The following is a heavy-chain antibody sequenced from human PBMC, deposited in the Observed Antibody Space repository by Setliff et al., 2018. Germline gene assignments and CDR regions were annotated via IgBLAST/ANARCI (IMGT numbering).Heavy chain of an antibody. CDR2: ISPHSGNV. CDR1: GYTFTNYG. V-gene: IGHV1-18*01. J-gene: IGHJ4*02. D-gene: IGHD2-8*01. Sequence: ASVKVSCKASGYTFTNYGANWVRQAPGQGLEWLGWISPHSGNVYSAPKVQGRVTLTTDTSTNTAYMELRNLQSDDTAVYYCARLVRYCTKTTCQTLSGAEVWGQGTLVTVSS. CDR3: ARLVRYCTKTTCQTLSGAEV.